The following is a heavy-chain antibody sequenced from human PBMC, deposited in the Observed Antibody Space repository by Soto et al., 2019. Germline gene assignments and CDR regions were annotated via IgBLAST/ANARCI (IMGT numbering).Heavy chain of an antibody. J-gene: IGHJ6*02. CDR3: ATLGSAARQGMEGSGMDV. D-gene: IGHD6-6*01. V-gene: IGHV3-9*01. CDR1: GFTFDDYA. Sequence: EVQLVESGGGLIQPGRYLRLSCAASGFTFDDYAMHWVRQAPGKGLEWVSGISWHRGSIGYAESVKGRCNISRDNAKNDLYLQMNSLRAEDTALYYCATLGSAARQGMEGSGMDVWGQGNTVTVSS. CDR2: ISWHRGSI.